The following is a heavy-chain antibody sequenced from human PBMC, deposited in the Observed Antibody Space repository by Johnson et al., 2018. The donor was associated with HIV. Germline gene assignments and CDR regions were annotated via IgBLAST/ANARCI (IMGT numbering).Heavy chain of an antibody. CDR1: GFTLSSYD. D-gene: IGHD3-10*01. J-gene: IGHJ3*02. CDR3: ARTLGFGTEDAFDI. CDR2: IGTTGDT. V-gene: IGHV3-13*01. Sequence: VQLMESGGGLVQPGGSLRLSCAASGFTLSSYDIHWVRQATGKGLEWVAAIGTTGDTFYPGSVKGRFTISRENAKNSLYLQMNSLRAGDTAVYYCARTLGFGTEDAFDIWGQGTMVTVSS.